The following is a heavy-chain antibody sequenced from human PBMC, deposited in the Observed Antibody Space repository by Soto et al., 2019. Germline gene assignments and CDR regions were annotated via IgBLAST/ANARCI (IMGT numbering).Heavy chain of an antibody. V-gene: IGHV4-59*08. CDR3: SRHQVVPAAPDYYYYYMDV. CDR2: IYYSGST. D-gene: IGHD2-2*01. CDR1: GGSISSYY. J-gene: IGHJ6*03. Sequence: PSETLSLTCTVSGGSISSYYWSWIRQPPGKGLEWIGYIYYSGSTNYNPSLKSRVTISVDTSKNQFSLKLSSVTAADTAVYYCSRHQVVPAAPDYYYYYMDVWGKGTTVTVSS.